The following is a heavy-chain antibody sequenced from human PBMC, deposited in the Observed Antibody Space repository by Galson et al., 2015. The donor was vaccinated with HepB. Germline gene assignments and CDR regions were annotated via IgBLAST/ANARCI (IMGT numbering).Heavy chain of an antibody. Sequence: VKVSCKASGYTFTSYAMHWVRQAPGQRLEWMGWINAGNGNTKYSQKFQGRVTITRDTSASTAYMELSSLRSEDTAVYYCARDGYSGYDHQFDYWGQGTLVTVSS. J-gene: IGHJ4*02. D-gene: IGHD5-12*01. V-gene: IGHV1-3*01. CDR3: ARDGYSGYDHQFDY. CDR1: GYTFTSYA. CDR2: INAGNGNT.